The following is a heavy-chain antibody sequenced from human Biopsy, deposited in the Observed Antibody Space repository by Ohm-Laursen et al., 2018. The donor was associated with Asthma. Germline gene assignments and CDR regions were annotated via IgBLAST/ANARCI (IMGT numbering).Heavy chain of an antibody. CDR1: GFTFSSYW. D-gene: IGHD3-16*02. Sequence: SLRLSCAASGFTFSSYWMSWVRQAPGKGLEWVANIKKDGSEKYYVDPVKGRFTISRDNSKNTLYLQMNSLRAEDTAVYYRARDLHPTNHLGELSEGFDYWGQGTLVTVSS. V-gene: IGHV3-7*01. CDR2: IKKDGSEK. J-gene: IGHJ4*02. CDR3: ARDLHPTNHLGELSEGFDY.